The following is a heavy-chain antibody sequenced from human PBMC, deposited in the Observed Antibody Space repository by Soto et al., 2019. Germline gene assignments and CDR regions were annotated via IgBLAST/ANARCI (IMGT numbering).Heavy chain of an antibody. CDR3: ARGPTTPLTYYDFWSADYYGMDV. Sequence: PSQTLSLTCAISGDSVSSNSAAWTWIRQSPSRGLEWLGRTYYRSKWYNDYAVSVKSRITINPDTSRNQFSLQLSSVTPEDTAVYYCARGPTTPLTYYDFWSADYYGMDVWGQGTTVTVSS. CDR1: GDSVSSNSAA. D-gene: IGHD3-3*01. V-gene: IGHV6-1*01. CDR2: TYYRSKWYN. J-gene: IGHJ6*02.